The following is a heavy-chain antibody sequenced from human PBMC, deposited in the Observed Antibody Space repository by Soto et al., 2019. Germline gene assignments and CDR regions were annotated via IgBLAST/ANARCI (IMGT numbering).Heavy chain of an antibody. CDR3: AIATGYNHNWFDP. Sequence: ASVKVSCKASGGTFSSYAISWVRQAPGQGLEWMGGIIPIFGTANYAQKFQGRVTITADEPTSTAYMELSSLRSEDTAVYYCAIATGYNHNWFDPWAQGTLVTVSS. J-gene: IGHJ5*02. V-gene: IGHV1-69*13. D-gene: IGHD1-1*01. CDR2: IIPIFGTA. CDR1: GGTFSSYA.